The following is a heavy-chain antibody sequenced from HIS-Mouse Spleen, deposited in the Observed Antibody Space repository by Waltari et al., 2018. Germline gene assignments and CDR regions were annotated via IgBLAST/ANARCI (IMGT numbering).Heavy chain of an antibody. V-gene: IGHV3-21*01. Sequence: EVQLVQSGGGLVKPGGSLRLSCAASGFTFSCYRMNWVRQAPGKGLEWVSSISSSSSYIYYADSVKGRFTISRDNAKNSLYLQMNSLRAEDTAVYYCARRLLTGDAFDIWGQGTMVTVSS. D-gene: IGHD7-27*01. CDR2: ISSSSSYI. J-gene: IGHJ3*02. CDR1: GFTFSCYR. CDR3: ARRLLTGDAFDI.